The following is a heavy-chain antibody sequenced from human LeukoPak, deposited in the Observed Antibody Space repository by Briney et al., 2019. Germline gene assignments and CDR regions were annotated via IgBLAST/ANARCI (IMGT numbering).Heavy chain of an antibody. J-gene: IGHJ4*02. D-gene: IGHD3-22*01. CDR1: GYTFTSYG. V-gene: IGHV1-18*01. Sequence: ASVKVSCKASGYTFTSYGISWVRQAPGQGLEWMGWISAYNGNTNYAQKLQGRVTMTTDTSTSTAYMELRSLRSDDTAVYYCARVYDSSGYYSLKPWDPGYHFDYWGQGTLVTVSS. CDR2: ISAYNGNT. CDR3: ARVYDSSGYYSLKPWDPGYHFDY.